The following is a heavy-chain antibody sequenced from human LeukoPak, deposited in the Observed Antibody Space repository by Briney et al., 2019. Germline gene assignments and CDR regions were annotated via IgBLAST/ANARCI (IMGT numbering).Heavy chain of an antibody. CDR2: ISNDGSNK. CDR3: AREEDYYGGNPFDY. CDR1: GFTFSIYA. Sequence: GGSLRLSCAASGFTFSIYAIHWVRQAPGKGLEWVAVISNDGSNKYYADSVKGRITISRDNSKNTLYLQMSSLRPEDTAVYYCAREEDYYGGNPFDYWGQGTLVTVSS. J-gene: IGHJ4*02. V-gene: IGHV3-30-3*01. D-gene: IGHD4-23*01.